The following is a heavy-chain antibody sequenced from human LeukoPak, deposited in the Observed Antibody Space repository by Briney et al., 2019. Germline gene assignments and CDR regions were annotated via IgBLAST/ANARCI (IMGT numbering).Heavy chain of an antibody. Sequence: PSETLSLTCTVSGGSISSSSYYWGWIRQPPGKGLEWIGSIYYSGSTYYNPSLKSRVTISVDTSKNQFSLKLSSVTAADTAVYYCARRMITFGGVTSTGYWGQGTLVTVSS. J-gene: IGHJ4*02. V-gene: IGHV4-39*01. CDR3: ARRMITFGGVTSTGY. CDR2: IYYSGST. CDR1: GGSISSSSYY. D-gene: IGHD3-16*01.